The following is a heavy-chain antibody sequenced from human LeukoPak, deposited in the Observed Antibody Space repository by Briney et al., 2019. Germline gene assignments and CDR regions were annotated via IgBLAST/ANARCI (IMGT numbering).Heavy chain of an antibody. CDR1: GFTFSDYY. V-gene: IGHV3-11*01. CDR3: ARVVQEDWFDP. Sequence: GGSLRLSCAASGFTFSDYYMSWIRQAPGKGLERVSYISSSGSTIYYADSVKGRFTISRDNAKNSLYLQMNSLRAEDTAVYYCARVVQEDWFDPWGQGTLVTVSS. J-gene: IGHJ5*02. CDR2: ISSSGSTI.